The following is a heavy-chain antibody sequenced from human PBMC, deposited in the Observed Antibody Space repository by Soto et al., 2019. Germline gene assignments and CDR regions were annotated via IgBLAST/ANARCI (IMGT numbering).Heavy chain of an antibody. V-gene: IGHV1-18*04. CDR1: GYTFTSYG. J-gene: IGHJ5*02. CDR3: ARGPRYCSTTTCFSGVTWFDP. CDR2: ISSYNGNT. Sequence: GASVKVSCKASGYTFTSYGISWVRQAPGQGLEWMGWISSYNGNTNYAQKVQGRVTLTTDTSTSTTYMELRSLRSDDTALYYCARGPRYCSTTTCFSGVTWFDPWGQGTLVTVS. D-gene: IGHD2-2*01.